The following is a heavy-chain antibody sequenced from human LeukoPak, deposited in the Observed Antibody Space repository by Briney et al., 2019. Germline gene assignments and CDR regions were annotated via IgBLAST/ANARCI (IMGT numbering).Heavy chain of an antibody. Sequence: PGGSLRLSCAASGFTFSSYEMNWVRQAPGKGLEWVSYISSSGYTTDSADSVKGRFTISRDNAKNSLYLQMNSLRAEDTAVYYCARGRGGWYRDSFDIWGQGTMVTVSS. CDR3: ARGRGGWYRDSFDI. CDR2: ISSSGYTT. V-gene: IGHV3-48*03. CDR1: GFTFSSYE. J-gene: IGHJ3*02. D-gene: IGHD6-19*01.